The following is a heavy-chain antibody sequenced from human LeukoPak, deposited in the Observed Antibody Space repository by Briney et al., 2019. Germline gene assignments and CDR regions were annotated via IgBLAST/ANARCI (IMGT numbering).Heavy chain of an antibody. V-gene: IGHV3-21*01. D-gene: IGHD6-19*01. CDR1: GFTFSSYS. CDR3: ARDLRAVAGTFDY. CDR2: ISSSSSYI. Sequence: GESLRLSCAASGFTFSSYSMNWVRQAPGKGLEWVSSISSSSSYIYYADSVNGRFTISRDNAKNSLYLQMNSLRAEDTAVYYCARDLRAVAGTFDYWGQGTLVTVSS. J-gene: IGHJ4*02.